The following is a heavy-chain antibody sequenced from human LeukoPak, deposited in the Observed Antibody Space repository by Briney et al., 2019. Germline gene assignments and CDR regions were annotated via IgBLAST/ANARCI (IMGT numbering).Heavy chain of an antibody. CDR2: IYTSGST. D-gene: IGHD2-8*02. CDR1: GGSISSGSYY. CDR3: ARDHTPGGLENWFDP. J-gene: IGHJ5*02. V-gene: IGHV4-61*02. Sequence: SQTLSLTCTVSGGSISSGSYYWSWIRQPAGTGLEWIGRIYTSGSTNYNPSLKSRVTISVDTSKNQFSLKLSSVTAADTAVYYCARDHTPGGLENWFDPWGQGTLVTVSS.